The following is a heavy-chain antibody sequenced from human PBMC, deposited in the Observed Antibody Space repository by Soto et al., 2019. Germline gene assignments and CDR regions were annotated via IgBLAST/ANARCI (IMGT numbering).Heavy chain of an antibody. V-gene: IGHV1-69*13. CDR3: ARDQYVQLWLMTWFDP. D-gene: IGHD5-18*01. Sequence: SVKVSCKASGGTFSSYAISWVRQAPGQGLEWMGGIIPIFGTANYAQKFQGRVTITADESTSTAYMELSSLRSEDTAVYYCARDQYVQLWLMTWFDPWGQGTLVTVSS. CDR2: IIPIFGTA. J-gene: IGHJ5*02. CDR1: GGTFSSYA.